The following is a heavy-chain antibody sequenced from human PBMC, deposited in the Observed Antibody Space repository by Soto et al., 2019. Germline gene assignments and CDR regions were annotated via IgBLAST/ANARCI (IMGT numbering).Heavy chain of an antibody. Sequence: PGGSLRLSCAASGFTFSSYEMNWVRQAPGKGLEWVSYISSSGSTIYYADSVKGRFTISRDNAKNSLYLQMNSLRAEDTAVYYCARGHYYDSSGYYSPPAFDIWGQGTMVTVSS. D-gene: IGHD3-22*01. V-gene: IGHV3-48*03. CDR2: ISSSGSTI. CDR1: GFTFSSYE. J-gene: IGHJ3*02. CDR3: ARGHYYDSSGYYSPPAFDI.